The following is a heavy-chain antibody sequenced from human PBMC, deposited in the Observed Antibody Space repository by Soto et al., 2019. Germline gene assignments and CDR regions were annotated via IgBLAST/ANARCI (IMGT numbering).Heavy chain of an antibody. CDR3: SRENSRWFDP. J-gene: IGHJ5*02. D-gene: IGHD4-4*01. Sequence: GGSLRLSCTTSGFIFGDYAMSWFRQAPGKGLEWVGFIRSKAYGGTTEYAASVKGRFTISRDDSESIAYLHMNSLEIEDTAVYYCSRENSRWFDPWGQGTLVTVSS. CDR1: GFIFGDYA. V-gene: IGHV3-49*03. CDR2: IRSKAYGGTT.